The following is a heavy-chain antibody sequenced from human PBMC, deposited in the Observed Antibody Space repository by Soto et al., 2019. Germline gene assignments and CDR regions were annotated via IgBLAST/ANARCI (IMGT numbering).Heavy chain of an antibody. Sequence: EVQLVESGGGLVKPGGSLRLSCAASGFTFSSYSMNWVRQAPGKGLEWVSSISSSSSYIYYADSVKGRFTISRDNAKNSLYLQMNSLRAEDTAVYYCARDQADIVVVPAAMSYYYYYGMDVWGQGNTVTVSS. CDR1: GFTFSSYS. J-gene: IGHJ6*02. D-gene: IGHD2-2*01. CDR2: ISSSSSYI. V-gene: IGHV3-21*01. CDR3: ARDQADIVVVPAAMSYYYYYGMDV.